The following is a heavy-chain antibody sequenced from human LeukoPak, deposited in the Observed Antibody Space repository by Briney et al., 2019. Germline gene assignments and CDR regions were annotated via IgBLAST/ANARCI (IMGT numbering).Heavy chain of an antibody. CDR2: IVVGSGNT. CDR1: GFTFTRSA. J-gene: IGHJ6*03. Sequence: GTSVKVSCKASGFTFTRSAMQWVRQARGQPLEWIGWIVVGSGNTKYAQKFQERVTITRDMSTGTAYMELSSLRSEDTAVYYCAASGFGFGELPSYFYYYMDVWGKGTTVTISS. D-gene: IGHD3-10*01. CDR3: AASGFGFGELPSYFYYYMDV. V-gene: IGHV1-58*02.